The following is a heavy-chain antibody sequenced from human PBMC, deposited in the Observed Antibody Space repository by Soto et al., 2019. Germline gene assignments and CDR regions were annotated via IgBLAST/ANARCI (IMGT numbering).Heavy chain of an antibody. J-gene: IGHJ4*01. V-gene: IGHV4-31*03. CDR2: IYFSGNP. D-gene: IGHD2-8*01. CDR3: ALFTSAACPIALCRDY. Sequence: PSATLSLTCTVFGGYTSSGGHYCTWIRQHPGTGLEWIRYIYFSGNPYYNPSLKSRVTISLDKSKNQLSLQLSSVATSDTVVYYCALFTSAACPIALCRDYWGHGTVVTVPS. CDR1: GGYTSSGGHY.